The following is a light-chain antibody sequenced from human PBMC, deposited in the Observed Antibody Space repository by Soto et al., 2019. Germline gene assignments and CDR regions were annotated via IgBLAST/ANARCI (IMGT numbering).Light chain of an antibody. Sequence: QSVLTQPASVSGSPGQSITISCTGTSSDVGGYNYVSWYQQHPGKAPKLMIYEVSNRPSGVSNRFSGSKSGNTASLTISGLQAEDEADYYCSSYTSSSTRVFGTWTKLTVL. CDR1: SSDVGGYNY. CDR2: EVS. CDR3: SSYTSSSTRV. J-gene: IGLJ1*01. V-gene: IGLV2-14*01.